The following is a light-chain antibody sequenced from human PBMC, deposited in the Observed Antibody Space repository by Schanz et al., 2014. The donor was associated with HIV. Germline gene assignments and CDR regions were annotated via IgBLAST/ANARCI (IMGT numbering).Light chain of an antibody. Sequence: IQMTQSPSSLSASVGDRVTITCRASQGIRNYLAWYQQKPGKVPKLLIYAASTLQSGVPSRFSGTGSGTDFTLTISSLQPEDVATYYCQKYNSVPLPFGGGTKVEIK. V-gene: IGKV1-27*01. CDR3: QKYNSVPLP. CDR2: AAS. J-gene: IGKJ4*01. CDR1: QGIRNY.